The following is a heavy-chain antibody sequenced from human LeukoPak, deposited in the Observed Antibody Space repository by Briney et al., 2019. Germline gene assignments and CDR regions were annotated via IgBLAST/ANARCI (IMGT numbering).Heavy chain of an antibody. CDR1: GYTFTSYG. D-gene: IGHD6-13*01. CDR3: ARGGDSSSWYGWFDP. J-gene: IGHJ5*02. Sequence: ASVKVSCRASGYTFTSYGISWVRQAPGQGLEWMGWISAYNGNTNYARYLQVRVTMTTDTSTSTAYMELRSLRSDDTALYYCARGGDSSSWYGWFDPWGQGTLVTVSS. V-gene: IGHV1-18*01. CDR2: ISAYNGNT.